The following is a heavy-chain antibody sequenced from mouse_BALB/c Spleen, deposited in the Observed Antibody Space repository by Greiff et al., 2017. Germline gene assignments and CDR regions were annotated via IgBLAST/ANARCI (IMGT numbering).Heavy chain of an antibody. CDR1: GYTFTSYW. D-gene: IGHD1-2*01. CDR2: IYPSDSYT. J-gene: IGHJ3*01. Sequence: QVQLQQSGAELVRPGASVKLSCKASGYTFTSYWINWVKQRPGQGLEWIGNIYPSDSYTNYNQKFKDKATLTVDKSSSTAYMQLSSPTSEDSAVYYCTRGTTATAWFAYWGQGTLVTVSA. V-gene: IGHV1-69*02. CDR3: TRGTTATAWFAY.